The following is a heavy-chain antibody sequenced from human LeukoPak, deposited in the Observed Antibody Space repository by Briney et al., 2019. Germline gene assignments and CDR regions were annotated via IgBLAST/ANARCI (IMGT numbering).Heavy chain of an antibody. Sequence: GGSLRLSCAASGFTFSSYAMTWVRQAPGKGLEWVSTISGSGGSGGGTYYADSVKGRFTISRDNSKNTLFLQMNGLRAEDTALYYCAKEGYSSSWYLHFDYWGQGTLVTVSS. CDR2: ISGSGGSGGGT. V-gene: IGHV3-23*01. J-gene: IGHJ4*02. CDR1: GFTFSSYA. D-gene: IGHD6-13*01. CDR3: AKEGYSSSWYLHFDY.